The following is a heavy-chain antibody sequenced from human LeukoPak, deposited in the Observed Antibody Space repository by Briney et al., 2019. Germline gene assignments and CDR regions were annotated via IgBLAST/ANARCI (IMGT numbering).Heavy chain of an antibody. V-gene: IGHV4-59*01. CDR2: IHSSGST. J-gene: IGHJ4*02. CDR1: GGSISSYY. CDR3: ARDYGDYEFIE. D-gene: IGHD4-17*01. Sequence: SETLSLTCTVSGGSISSYYWSWTRQPPGKGLEWMGYIHSSGSTNYNPSLKSRITISVDTSKNQFSLKLTSVTAADTAVYYCARDYGDYEFIEWGQGTLVTVSS.